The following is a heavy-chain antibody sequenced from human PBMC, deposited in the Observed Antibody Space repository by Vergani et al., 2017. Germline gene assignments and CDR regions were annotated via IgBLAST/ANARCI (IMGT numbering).Heavy chain of an antibody. V-gene: IGHV4-4*07. J-gene: IGHJ4*02. Sequence: QVQLQESGPGLVKPSETLSLTCIVSGGSISPYYWSWIRQPAGKGLEWIGRIYTSESTNYNPSLKSRVTMSVDTSKNQFSLKLSSVTAADTAVYYCARASSIFYYDSSGSDYWGQGTLVTVSS. CDR1: GGSISPYY. CDR2: IYTSEST. CDR3: ARASSIFYYDSSGSDY. D-gene: IGHD3-22*01.